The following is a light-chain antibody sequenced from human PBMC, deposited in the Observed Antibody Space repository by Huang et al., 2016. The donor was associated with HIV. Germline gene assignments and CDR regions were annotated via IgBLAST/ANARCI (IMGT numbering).Light chain of an antibody. CDR1: QDIGND. CDR2: HAS. V-gene: IGKV1-33*01. CDR3: QQFDNLPTYT. Sequence: DIQMTQSPSSLSASVGDRVTITCQASQDIGNDLNWYQQKPGKAPKLLIYHASNLETGVPSRFSVGGSGTDFTFTISSLQPEDIATYYCQQFDNLPTYTFGQGTKLEIK. J-gene: IGKJ2*01.